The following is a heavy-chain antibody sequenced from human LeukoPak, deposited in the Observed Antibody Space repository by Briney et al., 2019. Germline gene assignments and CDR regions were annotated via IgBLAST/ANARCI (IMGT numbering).Heavy chain of an antibody. J-gene: IGHJ6*02. V-gene: IGHV1-18*01. Sequence: ASVKVSCKASGYTFTTYGISWVRQAPGQGLEWKGWISAYNGNTNYAQKFQGRVTMTTDTSTSTAYMELSSLRSEDTAVYYCARNRGGWIYGMDVWGQGTTVTVSS. D-gene: IGHD3-10*01. CDR2: ISAYNGNT. CDR3: ARNRGGWIYGMDV. CDR1: GYTFTTYG.